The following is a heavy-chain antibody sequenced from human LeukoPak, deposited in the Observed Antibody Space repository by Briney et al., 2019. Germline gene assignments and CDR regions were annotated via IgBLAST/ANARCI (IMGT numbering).Heavy chain of an antibody. CDR3: ARAASGTVDYFQH. CDR1: GYTFTGYY. V-gene: IGHV1-2*02. J-gene: IGHJ1*01. Sequence: ASVKVSCKASGYTFTGYYIHWVRQAPGQGLEWIGWINPNGGVTNYAQKFQGRVTMTRDTSISTAYMDLSSLTSDDTAIYYCARAASGTVDYFQHWGQGTLVTVSS. D-gene: IGHD4-11*01. CDR2: INPNGGVT.